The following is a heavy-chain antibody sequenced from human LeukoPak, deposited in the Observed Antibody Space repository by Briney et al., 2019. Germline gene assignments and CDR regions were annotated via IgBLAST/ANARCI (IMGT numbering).Heavy chain of an antibody. V-gene: IGHV4-34*01. D-gene: IGHD3-10*01. CDR1: GGSFSGYY. CDR2: INHSGST. Sequence: SETLSLTCAVYGGSFSGYYWSWIRQPPGKGLEWIGEINHSGSTNYNPSLKSRVTISVDTSKNQFSLKLSSVTAADTAVYYCARGVLTYYYGSGSYYFDYWGQGTLVTVSS. J-gene: IGHJ4*02. CDR3: ARGVLTYYYGSGSYYFDY.